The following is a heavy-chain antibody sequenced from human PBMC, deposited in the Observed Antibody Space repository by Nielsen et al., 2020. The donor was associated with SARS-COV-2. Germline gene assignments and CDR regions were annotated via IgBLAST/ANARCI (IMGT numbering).Heavy chain of an antibody. J-gene: IGHJ2*01. V-gene: IGHV4-59*12. CDR2: IYYSGST. D-gene: IGHD2-21*01. CDR1: GGSISSYY. CDR3: AREGGDLGYFDL. Sequence: SETLSLTCTVSGGSISSYYWSWIRQPPGKGLEWIGYIYYSGSTNYNPSLKSRVTISVDTSKNQFSLKLSSVTAADTAVYYCAREGGDLGYFDLWGRGTLVTVSS.